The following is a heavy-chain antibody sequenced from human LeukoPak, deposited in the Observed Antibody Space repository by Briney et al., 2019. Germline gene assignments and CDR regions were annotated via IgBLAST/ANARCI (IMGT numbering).Heavy chain of an antibody. D-gene: IGHD2-21*02. V-gene: IGHV3-23*01. CDR2: ISGSGGST. Sequence: PGGSLRLSCAASGFTFSTYGLSWVRQAPGKGLEWVSAISGSGGSTYYADSVKGRFTISRDNSKNTLYLQMNSLRAEDTAVYYCAKDRMTAGPRRYYYYGMDVWGQGTTVTVSS. CDR3: AKDRMTAGPRRYYYYGMDV. CDR1: GFTFSTYG. J-gene: IGHJ6*02.